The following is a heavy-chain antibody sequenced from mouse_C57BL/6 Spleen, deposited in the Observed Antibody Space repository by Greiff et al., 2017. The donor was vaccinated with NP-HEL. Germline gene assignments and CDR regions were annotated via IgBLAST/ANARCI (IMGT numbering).Heavy chain of an antibody. V-gene: IGHV1-81*01. CDR2: IYPRSGNT. CDR1: GYTFTSYG. Sequence: QVQLKESGAELARPGASVKLSCKASGYTFTSYGISWVKQRTGQGLEWIGEIYPRSGNTYYNEKFKGKATLTADKSSSTAYMELRSLTSEDSAVYFCARFTTVVAGPGYFDVWGTGTTVTVSS. D-gene: IGHD1-1*01. J-gene: IGHJ1*03. CDR3: ARFTTVVAGPGYFDV.